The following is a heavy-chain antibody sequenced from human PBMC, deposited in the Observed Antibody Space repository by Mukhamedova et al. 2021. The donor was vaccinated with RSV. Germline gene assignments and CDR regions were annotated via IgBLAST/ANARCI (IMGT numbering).Heavy chain of an antibody. CDR1: W. CDR2: IYPGDSDT. Sequence: WIGWVRQMPGKGLELMGIIYPGDSDTRYSPSFQGQVTISADKSISTAYLQWSSLKASDTAMYYWSRLGYSGDYWGQGTLVTVAS. J-gene: IGHJ4*02. CDR3: SRLGYSGDY. V-gene: IGHV5-51*01. D-gene: IGHD5-12*01.